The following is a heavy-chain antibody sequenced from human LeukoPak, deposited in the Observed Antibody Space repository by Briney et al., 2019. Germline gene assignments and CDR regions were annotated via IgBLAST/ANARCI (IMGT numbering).Heavy chain of an antibody. Sequence: SEALSLTCAVYGESFSAYFWNWIRQAPGKRLEYIGEINHRGSSHYNPSLKTRVTLSVDTSKNQFSLKLTSVTAADTAVYFCARGSSFDGYCSAGACDAAYYDSWGQGTPVTVSS. CDR2: INHRGSS. D-gene: IGHD2-15*01. V-gene: IGHV4-34*01. J-gene: IGHJ4*02. CDR3: ARGSSFDGYCSAGACDAAYYDS. CDR1: GESFSAYF.